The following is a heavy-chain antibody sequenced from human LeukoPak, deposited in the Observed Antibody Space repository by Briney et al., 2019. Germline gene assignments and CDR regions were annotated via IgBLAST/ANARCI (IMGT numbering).Heavy chain of an antibody. CDR1: GFTFKKYG. J-gene: IGHJ3*02. D-gene: IGHD2-2*01. CDR2: LIFGGSNK. CDR3: AKSSRGYCSSTSCRVGAFDI. Sequence: GALRPSWAASGFTFKKYGMHWVPQAPGKGLEWVAGLIFGGSNKYYADSVKGRFTISRDNSKNTLYLQMNSLRAEDAAVYYCAKSSRGYCSSTSCRVGAFDIWGQGTMVTVSS. V-gene: IGHV3-30*18.